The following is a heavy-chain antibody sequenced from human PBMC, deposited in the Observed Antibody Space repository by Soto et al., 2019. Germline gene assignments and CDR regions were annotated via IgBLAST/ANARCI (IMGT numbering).Heavy chain of an antibody. J-gene: IGHJ6*03. CDR3: ARAHYYGSGSYPTYYYYYYMDV. CDR1: GFTFSSYW. D-gene: IGHD3-10*01. Sequence: GGSLRLSCAASGFTFSSYWMSWVRQAPGKGLEWVANIKQDGSEKYYVDSVKGRFTISRDNAKNSLYLQMNSLRAEDTAVYYCARAHYYGSGSYPTYYYYYYMDVWGKGTTVTVSS. CDR2: IKQDGSEK. V-gene: IGHV3-7*04.